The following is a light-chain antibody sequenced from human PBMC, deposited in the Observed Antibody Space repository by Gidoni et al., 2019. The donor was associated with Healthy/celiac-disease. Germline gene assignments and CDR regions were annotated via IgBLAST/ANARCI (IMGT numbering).Light chain of an antibody. CDR1: SSTIGSNY. Sequence: QSVLTQPPSASGTPGQRVTISCSGSSSTIGSNYVYWYQQLPGTAPKLRIYRNNQRPSGVPDRFSGSKSGTSASLAISGLRSEDEADYYCAAWDDSLSGGVFGGGTKLTVL. CDR3: AAWDDSLSGGV. CDR2: RNN. J-gene: IGLJ2*01. V-gene: IGLV1-47*01.